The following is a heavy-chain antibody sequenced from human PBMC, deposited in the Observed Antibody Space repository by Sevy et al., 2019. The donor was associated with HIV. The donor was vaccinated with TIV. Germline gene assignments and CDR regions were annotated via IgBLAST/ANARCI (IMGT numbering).Heavy chain of an antibody. CDR3: ARDCTNGVCPNWFDP. D-gene: IGHD2-8*01. V-gene: IGHV1-69*13. J-gene: IGHJ5*02. CDR1: GDTFSSYA. Sequence: ASVKVSCKASGDTFSSYAISWVRQAPGQGLEWMGGIIPIFGTANYAQKFQGRVTITADESTSTAYMELSSLRSEDTAVYYCARDCTNGVCPNWFDPWGQGTLVTVSS. CDR2: IIPIFGTA.